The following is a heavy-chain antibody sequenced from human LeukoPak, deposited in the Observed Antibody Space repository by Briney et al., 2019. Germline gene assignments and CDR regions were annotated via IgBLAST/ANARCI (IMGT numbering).Heavy chain of an antibody. J-gene: IGHJ3*02. D-gene: IGHD6-19*01. Sequence: PGRSLRLSCAASGFTFSSYGMHWVRQAPGKGLEWVAVISYDGSNKYYADSVKGRFTISRDNSKNTLYLQMNSLRAEDTAVYYCAKDPKWLVSPGAFDIWGQGTMVTVSS. CDR2: ISYDGSNK. CDR3: AKDPKWLVSPGAFDI. CDR1: GFTFSSYG. V-gene: IGHV3-30*18.